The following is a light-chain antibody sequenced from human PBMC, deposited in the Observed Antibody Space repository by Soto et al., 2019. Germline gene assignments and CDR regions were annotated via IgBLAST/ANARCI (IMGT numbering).Light chain of an antibody. CDR2: DAY. J-gene: IGKJ1*01. CDR1: QDIRNY. CDR3: QHYNSYSEA. Sequence: DIKLTQSPPSLSASVGDRVTITCQASQDIRNYLNWYQHKPGKAPKVLIYDAYNLDTGVTSRFSGSGSGTEFTLTISSLQPDDFATYYCQHYNSYSEAFGQGTKVEIK. V-gene: IGKV1-33*01.